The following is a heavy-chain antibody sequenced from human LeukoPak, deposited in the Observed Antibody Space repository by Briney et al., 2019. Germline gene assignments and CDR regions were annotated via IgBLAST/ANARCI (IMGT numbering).Heavy chain of an antibody. Sequence: GGSLRLSCAASGFTFSDYWMTWVRQAPGKGLEWVAHIKQDGSEKYYVDSVKGRFTTSRDNAKNLVCLQMNSLRAEDTALYYCATSDDSSGSDWGQGTLVTVSS. D-gene: IGHD3-22*01. J-gene: IGHJ4*02. CDR2: IKQDGSEK. CDR3: ATSDDSSGSD. V-gene: IGHV3-7*01. CDR1: GFTFSDYW.